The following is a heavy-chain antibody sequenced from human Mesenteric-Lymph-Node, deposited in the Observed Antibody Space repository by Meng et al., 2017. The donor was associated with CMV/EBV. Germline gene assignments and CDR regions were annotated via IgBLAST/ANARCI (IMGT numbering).Heavy chain of an antibody. Sequence: GAFGGYYWGWVRQPPGERLGWIGDIGYSRGTSYNPSLEGRVTISLDTSERQLSLKLSSVTAADTAVYYCARVSYYYGGSGYYYYFDYWGQGTLVTVSS. V-gene: IGHV4-34*01. CDR1: GAFGGYY. CDR3: ARVSYYYGGSGYYYYFDY. D-gene: IGHD3-22*01. J-gene: IGHJ4*02. CDR2: IGYSRGT.